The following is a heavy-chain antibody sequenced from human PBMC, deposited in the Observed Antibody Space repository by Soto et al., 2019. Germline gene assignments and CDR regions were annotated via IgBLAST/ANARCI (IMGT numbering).Heavy chain of an antibody. D-gene: IGHD3-10*01. V-gene: IGHV4-59*08. Sequence: QVQLQESGPGLVKPSETLSLSCTVSGGSISSYYWSWFRQSPGKRMEWIGYVHHSWGSSYNPSLRSRVAKTLDTSKSQFSLKVTAVTATDTAVYYCARQGFGPLHGLVDVWGQGTTVTVSS. CDR2: VHHSWGS. J-gene: IGHJ6*02. CDR1: GGSISSYY. CDR3: ARQGFGPLHGLVDV.